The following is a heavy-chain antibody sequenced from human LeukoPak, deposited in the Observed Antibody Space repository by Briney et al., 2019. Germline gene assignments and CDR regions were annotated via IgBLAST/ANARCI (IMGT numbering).Heavy chain of an antibody. V-gene: IGHV1-46*03. CDR2: INPSGGST. Sequence: SVKVSCKASGYTFTSYYMHWVRQAPGQGLEWMGIINPSGGSTSYAQKFQGRVTMTRDTSTSTVYMELSSLRSEDTAVYYCARDFSYYDFWSGYYEFDYWGQGTLVTVSS. J-gene: IGHJ4*02. CDR3: ARDFSYYDFWSGYYEFDY. CDR1: GYTFTSYY. D-gene: IGHD3-3*01.